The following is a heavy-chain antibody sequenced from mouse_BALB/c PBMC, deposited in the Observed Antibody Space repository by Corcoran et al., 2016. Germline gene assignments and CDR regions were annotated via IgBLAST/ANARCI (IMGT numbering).Heavy chain of an antibody. D-gene: IGHD4-1*02. J-gene: IGHJ1*03. CDR1: GFNIKDTY. CDR2: IDPANGNT. Sequence: EVQLQQSGAELVKPGASVKLSCTASGFNIKDTYMHWVKQRPEQGLEWIGRIDPANGNTKYDPKFQGKATITADTSSNTAYLQLSSLTSEDTAVYYCANCDWSLDFWGTGTTVTVSS. CDR3: ANCDWSLDF. V-gene: IGHV14-3*02.